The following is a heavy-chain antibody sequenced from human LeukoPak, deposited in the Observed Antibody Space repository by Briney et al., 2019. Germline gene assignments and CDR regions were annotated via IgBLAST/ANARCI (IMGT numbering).Heavy chain of an antibody. J-gene: IGHJ4*02. CDR2: INMYTANP. V-gene: IGHV7-4-1*02. Sequence: ASVKVSCKASGHTFTRYAISWLRQAPGQGLEWMGWINMYTANPAYAQGFTERFVFSLDTSVTTAYLQISNLKTEDTAVYYCARHDNDDDLDYWGQGTLVTVSS. D-gene: IGHD3-16*01. CDR3: ARHDNDDDLDY. CDR1: GHTFTRYA.